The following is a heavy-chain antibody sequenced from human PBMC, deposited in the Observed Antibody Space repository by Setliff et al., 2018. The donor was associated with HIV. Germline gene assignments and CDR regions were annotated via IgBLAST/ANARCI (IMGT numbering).Heavy chain of an antibody. D-gene: IGHD3-22*01. J-gene: IGHJ6*03. CDR2: INHSGST. Sequence: PSETLSLTCAVYGESFSCYYWNWIRQPPGKGLEWIGEINHSGSTKYNPSLKSRVTISVDTSKKQFSLKLSSVTATDTAVYYCARGFSGHYSFTGYMYVWGKGTTVTVSS. CDR3: ARGFSGHYSFTGYMYV. V-gene: IGHV4-34*01. CDR1: GESFSCYY.